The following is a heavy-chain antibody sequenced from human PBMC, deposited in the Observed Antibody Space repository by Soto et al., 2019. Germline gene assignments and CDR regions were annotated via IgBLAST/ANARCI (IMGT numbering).Heavy chain of an antibody. J-gene: IGHJ4*02. D-gene: IGHD2-2*01. CDR1: GFTFSSFW. V-gene: IGHV3-74*01. Sequence: EVQLVESGGGLVQPGGSLRLSCAASGFTFSSFWMHWVRQAPGEGLVWVSRINSDGSNTNYADSVKGRFTISRDNAKNTLYLQMNNLRAEDTAVYYCARGGVPLAMSYWGQGTLVTVSS. CDR3: ARGGVPLAMSY. CDR2: INSDGSNT.